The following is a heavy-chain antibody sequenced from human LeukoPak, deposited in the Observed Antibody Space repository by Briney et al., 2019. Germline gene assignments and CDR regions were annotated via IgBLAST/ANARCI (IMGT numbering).Heavy chain of an antibody. CDR3: ARHLSGVAGYTYGRGIDF. CDR2: IKQDGSEK. CDR1: GFTFSSYW. D-gene: IGHD5-18*01. J-gene: IGHJ4*02. V-gene: IGHV3-7*01. Sequence: GGSLRLSCAASGFTFSSYWMSWVRQAPGKGLEWVANIKQDGSEKYYVDSVKGRFTISRDNAKKSLYLQMNSLRAEDTAVYYCARHLSGVAGYTYGRGIDFWGQGTLVTVSS.